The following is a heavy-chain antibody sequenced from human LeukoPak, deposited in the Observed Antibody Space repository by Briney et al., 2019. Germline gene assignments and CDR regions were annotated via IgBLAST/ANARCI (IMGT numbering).Heavy chain of an antibody. CDR2: IYYSGST. CDR3: ARHGYRIAAAGSFDY. CDR1: GGSISSSSYY. J-gene: IGHJ4*02. Sequence: SETLSLTCTVSGGSISSSSYYWGWIRQPPGKGLEWIGRIYYSGSTYYNPSLKSRVTISVDTSKNQFSLKLSSVTAADTAVYYCARHGYRIAAAGSFDYWGQGTLVTVSS. V-gene: IGHV4-39*01. D-gene: IGHD6-13*01.